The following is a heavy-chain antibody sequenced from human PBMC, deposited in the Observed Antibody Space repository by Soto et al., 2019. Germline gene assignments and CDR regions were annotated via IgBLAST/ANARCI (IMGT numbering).Heavy chain of an antibody. D-gene: IGHD3-22*01. CDR2: IYYSGST. Sequence: SETLSLTCTFSGFSISSYYWIWIRQPPGKGLEWIGYIYYSGSTNYNPSLKSRVTISVDTSKNQFSLKLSSVTAADTAVYYCARAFPHYDSSGYSLDRGYYFDYWSQGTLVTVSS. J-gene: IGHJ4*02. CDR1: GFSISSYY. CDR3: ARAFPHYDSSGYSLDRGYYFDY. V-gene: IGHV4-59*01.